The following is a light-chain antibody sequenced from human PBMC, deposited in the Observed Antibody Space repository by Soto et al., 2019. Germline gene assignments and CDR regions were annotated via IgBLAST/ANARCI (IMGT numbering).Light chain of an antibody. CDR1: QNISSC. CDR3: QQYDKFPIT. CDR2: GAS. Sequence: DIQMTQSPSSLSASVGDRVTITCRASQNISSCLAWYQQRPEKAPKSLIYGASSLQSGVPSRFNGSGSGTDFTLTITNLQPEDFATYYCQQYDKFPITFGQGTRLETK. J-gene: IGKJ5*01. V-gene: IGKV1D-16*01.